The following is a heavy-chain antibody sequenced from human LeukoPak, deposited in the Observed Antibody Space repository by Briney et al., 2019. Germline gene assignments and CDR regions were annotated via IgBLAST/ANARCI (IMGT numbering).Heavy chain of an antibody. D-gene: IGHD4-11*01. CDR3: AREGTV. CDR1: GFTVSSNS. Sequence: GGSLRLSCAASGFTVSSNSMSWVRQTPGKGLEWVSIIYSGGSTYNADSVKGRFTISRDNSKNTLYLQMNSLRAEDTAVYYCAREGTVRGQGTLVTVSS. J-gene: IGHJ4*02. CDR2: IYSGGST. V-gene: IGHV3-66*01.